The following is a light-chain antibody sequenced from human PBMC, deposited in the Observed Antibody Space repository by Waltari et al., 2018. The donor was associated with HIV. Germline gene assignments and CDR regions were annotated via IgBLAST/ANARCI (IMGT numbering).Light chain of an antibody. V-gene: IGLV1-51*02. Sequence: VLTQPPSVSAAPGQKVSISCSGGNSNVGSNYVSLYLQLPGTAPKLIIYEDHKRPSGIPDRFSASKSGTSATLDIAGLQTGDEADYYCGAWDSSLSARGVVFGGGTKLTVL. CDR1: NSNVGSNY. J-gene: IGLJ2*01. CDR2: EDH. CDR3: GAWDSSLSARGVV.